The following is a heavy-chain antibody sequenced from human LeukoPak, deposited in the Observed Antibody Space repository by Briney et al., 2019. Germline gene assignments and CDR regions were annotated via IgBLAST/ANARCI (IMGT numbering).Heavy chain of an antibody. V-gene: IGHV1-18*01. Sequence: GASVKVSCKASGYTFTSYGIGWVRQAPGQGLEWMGWISAYNGNTNYAQNLQGRVTMTTDTSTSTAYMELSSLRSEDTAVYYCARLWPIAVAGSGYMDVWGKGATVTVSS. CDR3: ARLWPIAVAGSGYMDV. CDR1: GYTFTSYG. J-gene: IGHJ6*03. CDR2: ISAYNGNT. D-gene: IGHD6-19*01.